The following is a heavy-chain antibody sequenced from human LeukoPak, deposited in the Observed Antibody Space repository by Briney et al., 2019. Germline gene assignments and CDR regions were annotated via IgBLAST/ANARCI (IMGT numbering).Heavy chain of an antibody. CDR3: ARSGSGSSSWSSFAY. CDR1: GDSVSSNSAA. D-gene: IGHD6-13*01. V-gene: IGHV6-1*01. Sequence: SQTLLLTCAISGDSVSSNSAAWNWIRQSPSRGLEWLGRTYYRSKWYNDYALSVKSRITFNPDTSKNQFSLQLNSVTPADTAVYYCARSGSGSSSWSSFAYWGQGTLVTVSS. CDR2: TYYRSKWYN. J-gene: IGHJ4*02.